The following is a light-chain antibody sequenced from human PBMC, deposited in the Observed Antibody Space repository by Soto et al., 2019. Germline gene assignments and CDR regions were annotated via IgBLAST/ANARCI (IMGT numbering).Light chain of an antibody. CDR2: EVS. CDR1: SSDIGHYNY. V-gene: IGLV2-14*01. J-gene: IGLJ3*02. CDR3: SSYTTGSTLV. Sequence: QSALTQPASVSGSPGQSITISCTGTSSDIGHYNYVSWYQQHPGKAPKLVISEVSNRPSGVSNRFSGSKSGNTASLTISGPRAEDESDYYCSSYTTGSTLVFGGGTKLTVL.